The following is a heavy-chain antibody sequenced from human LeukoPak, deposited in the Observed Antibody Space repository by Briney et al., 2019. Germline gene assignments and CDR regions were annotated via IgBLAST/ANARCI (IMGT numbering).Heavy chain of an antibody. V-gene: IGHV4-31*11. CDR2: IYYSGST. J-gene: IGHJ3*02. CDR1: GGSFSDYY. Sequence: KTSETLSLTCAVYGGSFSDYYWSWIRQHPGKGLEWIGYIYYSGSTYYNPSLKSRVTISVDTSKNQFSLKLSSVTAADTAVYYCQRGATNDAFDIWGQGTMVTVSS. CDR3: QRGATNDAFDI. D-gene: IGHD1-26*01.